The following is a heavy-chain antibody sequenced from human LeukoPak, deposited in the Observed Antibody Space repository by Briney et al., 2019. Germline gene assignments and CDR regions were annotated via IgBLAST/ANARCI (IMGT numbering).Heavy chain of an antibody. CDR1: GYSINSGYY. Sequence: SETLSLTCTVSGYSINSGYYWGWIRQPPGKGLEWIGSIYHSGSTYYNPSLKSRVTISVDTSKNQFSLKLSSVTAADTAVYYCARFGGYCSGGSCLGWGQGTLVTVSS. D-gene: IGHD2-15*01. CDR3: ARFGGYCSGGSCLG. V-gene: IGHV4-38-2*02. CDR2: IYHSGST. J-gene: IGHJ4*02.